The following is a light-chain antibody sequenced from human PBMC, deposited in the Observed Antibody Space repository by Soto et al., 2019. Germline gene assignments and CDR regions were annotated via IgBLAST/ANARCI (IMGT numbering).Light chain of an antibody. J-gene: IGKJ5*01. V-gene: IGKV4-1*01. CDR2: WAS. Sequence: DIVMTQSPDSLAVSLCERATINFNSSQIVLYSSNNKNYLAWYQQKPGQPPKLLIYWASTRESGVPDRFSGSGSGTDFTLTINSLQPEDFATYYCQQAASFPITFGQGTRLEIK. CDR1: QIVLYSSNNKNY. CDR3: QQAASFPIT.